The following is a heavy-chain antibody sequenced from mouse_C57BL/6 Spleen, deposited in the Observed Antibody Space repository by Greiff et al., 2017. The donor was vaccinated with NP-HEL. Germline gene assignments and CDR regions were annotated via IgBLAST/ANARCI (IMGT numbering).Heavy chain of an antibody. Sequence: QVQLKESGPGLVQPSQSLSITCTVSGFSLTSYGVHWVRQSPGKGLEWLGVIWSGGSTDYNAAFISRLSISKDNSKSQVFFKMNSLQADDTAIYYCARTGDGYYGYYAMDYWGQGTSVTVSS. CDR1: GFSLTSYG. CDR2: IWSGGST. J-gene: IGHJ4*01. CDR3: ARTGDGYYGYYAMDY. D-gene: IGHD2-3*01. V-gene: IGHV2-2*01.